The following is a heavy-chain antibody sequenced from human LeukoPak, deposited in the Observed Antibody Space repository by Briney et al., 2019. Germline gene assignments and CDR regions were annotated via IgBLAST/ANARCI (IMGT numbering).Heavy chain of an antibody. CDR2: IDPSDSYT. CDR3: ARLITGNYYDSSGYGPLRDY. J-gene: IGHJ4*02. V-gene: IGHV5-10-1*01. D-gene: IGHD3-22*01. Sequence: GESLKTSCKGSGYSFTSYWISWVRQMPGKGLEWMGRIDPSDSYTNYSPSFQGHVTISADKSISTAYLQWSSLKASDTAMYYCARLITGNYYDSSGYGPLRDYWGQGTLVTVSS. CDR1: GYSFTSYW.